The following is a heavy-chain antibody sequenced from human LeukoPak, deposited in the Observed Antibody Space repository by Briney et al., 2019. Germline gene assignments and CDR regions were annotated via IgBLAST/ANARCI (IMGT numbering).Heavy chain of an antibody. CDR1: GGTFSSYA. D-gene: IGHD3-22*01. V-gene: IGHV1-69*13. J-gene: IGHJ4*02. Sequence: SVKVSCKASGGTFSSYAISWVRQAPGQGLEWMGGIIPIFGTANYAQKFQGRVTITADESTSTAYMELSSLRSEDTAVYYCARDHYYDSSGYCSYWGQGTLVTVSS. CDR3: ARDHYYDSSGYCSY. CDR2: IIPIFGTA.